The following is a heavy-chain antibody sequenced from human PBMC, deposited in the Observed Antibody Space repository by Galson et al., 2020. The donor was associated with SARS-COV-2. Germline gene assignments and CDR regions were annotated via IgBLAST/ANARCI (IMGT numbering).Heavy chain of an antibody. Sequence: GESLKISCKASGYTFTSYGISWVRQAPGQGLEWMGWISAYNGNTNYAQKLQGRVTMTTDTSTSTAYMELRSLRSDDTAVYYCARWYYYDSSGYYQGDNWFDPWGQGTLVTVSS. V-gene: IGHV1-18*04. CDR1: GYTFTSYG. J-gene: IGHJ5*02. CDR2: ISAYNGNT. CDR3: ARWYYYDSSGYYQGDNWFDP. D-gene: IGHD3-22*01.